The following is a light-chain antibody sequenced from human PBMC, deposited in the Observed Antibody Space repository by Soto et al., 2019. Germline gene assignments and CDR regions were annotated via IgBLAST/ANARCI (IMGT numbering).Light chain of an antibody. CDR1: SSDVGAYNY. J-gene: IGLJ1*01. CDR3: RSYTSSSTYV. Sequence: QSALTQPASVSGYPGQSITISCTGASSDVGAYNYVAWCQQHPGKGPKLLIYDVSNRPSGFSSRFSGSKSGNTASLTISGLRAEDVADYFWRSYTSSSTYVFGPVTKLT. CDR2: DVS. V-gene: IGLV2-14*01.